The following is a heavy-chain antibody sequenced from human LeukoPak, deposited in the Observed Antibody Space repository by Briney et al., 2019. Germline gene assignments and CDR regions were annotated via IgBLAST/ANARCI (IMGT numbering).Heavy chain of an antibody. V-gene: IGHV6-1*01. CDR3: ARDRRPQPYYDSRGYRQGIGAFDI. Sequence: SQTLSLTCAISGDSVSSNSAAWNWIRQSPSRGLEWLGRTYYRSKWYNDYAVSVKSRVNINPDTSKNQFSLQLNSVTPEDTAIYYCARDRRPQPYYDSRGYRQGIGAFDIWGQGTVVTVSS. CDR1: GDSVSSNSAA. CDR2: TYYRSKWYN. J-gene: IGHJ3*02. D-gene: IGHD3-22*01.